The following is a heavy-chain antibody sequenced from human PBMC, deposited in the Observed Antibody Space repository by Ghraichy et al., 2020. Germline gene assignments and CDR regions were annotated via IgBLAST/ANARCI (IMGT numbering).Heavy chain of an antibody. CDR1: GFTLSSHW. CDR3: APYSSGFHY. CDR2: INHDGSYT. Sequence: GESLNISCVGSGFTLSSHWMNWVRLTPGKGLEWLSRINHDGSYTAYGDSVRGRFTISRDNAKNTLYLQMRRLRAEDAAVYYCAPYSSGFHYWGQGTLVTVSS. J-gene: IGHJ4*02. D-gene: IGHD3-22*01. V-gene: IGHV3-74*01.